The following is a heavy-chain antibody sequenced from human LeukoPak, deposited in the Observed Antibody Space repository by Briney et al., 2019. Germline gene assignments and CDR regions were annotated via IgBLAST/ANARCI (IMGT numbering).Heavy chain of an antibody. D-gene: IGHD6-19*01. CDR3: ESGPKGKYRRGWGFNAEYFQH. V-gene: IGHV3-64*01. Sequence: GGSLRLSCAAAGFTFSSYAMHWVRQAPGKGLEYVSASRSNGCSTYYANSVKGRFTISRDNSKNTLYLQMGSLRAEDMAVYYCESGPKGKYRRGWGFNAEYFQHWGQGTLVTVSS. CDR1: GFTFSSYA. CDR2: SRSNGCST. J-gene: IGHJ1*01.